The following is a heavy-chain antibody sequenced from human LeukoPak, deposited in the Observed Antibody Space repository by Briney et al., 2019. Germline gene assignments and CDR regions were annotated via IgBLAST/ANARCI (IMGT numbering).Heavy chain of an antibody. D-gene: IGHD4-23*01. V-gene: IGHV3-74*01. CDR2: VYTDGTTT. CDR1: GFIFSSYW. J-gene: IGHJ2*01. Sequence: GGSLRLSRAASGFIFSSYWMHWVRQVPGKGLVWVSRVYTDGTTTDFADSVKGRFTVSRDNAKNTLHLQMDSLRAEDTAMYYCARSVVSTYWYFDLWGRGTLVTVSS. CDR3: ARSVVSTYWYFDL.